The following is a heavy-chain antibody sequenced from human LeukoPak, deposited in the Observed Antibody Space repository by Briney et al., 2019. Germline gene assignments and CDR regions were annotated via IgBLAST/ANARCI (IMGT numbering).Heavy chain of an antibody. Sequence: ASVKVSCKASGYTFSDYYMHWVRQAPGQGLEWMGWINPNSGGTKYAQKFQGRVTMTRDTSISTAYMELSRLRSDDTAVYYCARDLRYSSSWGSDYWGQGTLVTVSS. J-gene: IGHJ4*02. V-gene: IGHV1-2*02. CDR3: ARDLRYSSSWGSDY. CDR2: INPNSGGT. CDR1: GYTFSDYY. D-gene: IGHD6-13*01.